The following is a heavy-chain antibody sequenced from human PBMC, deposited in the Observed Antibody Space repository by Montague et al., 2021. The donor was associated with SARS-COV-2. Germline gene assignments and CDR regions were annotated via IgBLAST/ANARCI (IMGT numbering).Heavy chain of an antibody. CDR3: ARESWHMVVVTGIRDGDYGMDV. CDR1: GGSFSGYY. V-gene: IGHV4-34*01. CDR2: INHSGST. D-gene: IGHD2-21*02. Sequence: SETLSLTCAVYGGSFSGYYWSWIRQPPGKGLEWIGEINHSGSTNSNPTLKRRVTIPVDRSKNQFSLKLSLVTAADTAVYYCARESWHMVVVTGIRDGDYGMDVWGQGTPVTVSS. J-gene: IGHJ6*02.